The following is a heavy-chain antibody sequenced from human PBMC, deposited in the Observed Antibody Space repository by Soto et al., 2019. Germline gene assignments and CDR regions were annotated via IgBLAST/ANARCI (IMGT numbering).Heavy chain of an antibody. V-gene: IGHV4-30-2*01. CDR2: INHLETT. Sequence: SETLSLTCTVSGASITCGAYSWSWIRQTPGKGLEWIGYINHLETTFYNPSFESRLTLSIDRTKNQFSLNLKSMSAADRAVYFCASGGGFDSFDYWGQGILVTVSS. J-gene: IGHJ4*02. CDR3: ASGGGFDSFDY. D-gene: IGHD3-10*01. CDR1: GASITCGAYS.